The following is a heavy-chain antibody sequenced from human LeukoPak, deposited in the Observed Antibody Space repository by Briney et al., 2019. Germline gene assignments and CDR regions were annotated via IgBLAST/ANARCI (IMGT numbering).Heavy chain of an antibody. D-gene: IGHD1-26*01. CDR1: GFTFSSSA. CDR2: ISGSGAGT. Sequence: GVLRLSCVVSGFTFSSSAMSWVRQAPGKGLEWVSGISGSGAGTYYADSVKGRFTISRDNSKNTLYLQMNSLRAEDTAVYYCAKAGSIRFDYWGQGTLVTVSS. V-gene: IGHV3-23*01. J-gene: IGHJ4*02. CDR3: AKAGSIRFDY.